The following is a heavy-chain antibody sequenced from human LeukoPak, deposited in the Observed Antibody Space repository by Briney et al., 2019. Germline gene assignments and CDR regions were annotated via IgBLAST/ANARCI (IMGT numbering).Heavy chain of an antibody. Sequence: SETLSLTCTVSGGSISSSSYYWGWIRQPPGKGLEWIGGIYYRGNTYYNPSLKSRVTISVDTSKNQFSLKLSSVTAADTAVYYCVRSDDFWSGYYGYWGQGTLVTVSS. V-gene: IGHV4-39*07. D-gene: IGHD3-3*01. J-gene: IGHJ4*02. CDR1: GGSISSSSYY. CDR3: VRSDDFWSGYYGY. CDR2: IYYRGNT.